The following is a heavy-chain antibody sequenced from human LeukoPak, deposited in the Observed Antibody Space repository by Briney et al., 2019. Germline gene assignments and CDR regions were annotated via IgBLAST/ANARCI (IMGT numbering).Heavy chain of an antibody. CDR1: GGSISSYY. Sequence: SETLSLTCTVSGGSISSYYLSWIRQPPGKGLEWIGHIYYSGSTNYNPSLKSRVTISVDTSKNQFSLKLSSVTAADTAVYYCARCIAAAGTWWFDPWGQGTLVTVSS. CDR3: ARCIAAAGTWWFDP. CDR2: IYYSGST. D-gene: IGHD6-13*01. V-gene: IGHV4-59*08. J-gene: IGHJ5*02.